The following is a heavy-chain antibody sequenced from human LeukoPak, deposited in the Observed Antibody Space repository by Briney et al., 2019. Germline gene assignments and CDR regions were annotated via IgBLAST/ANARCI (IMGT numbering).Heavy chain of an antibody. D-gene: IGHD1-26*01. CDR1: RYTFTSYA. Sequence: ASVKVSCKASRYTFTSYALHWVRQAPGQRLEWMGWINIGNGNTKYSQKFQGRVTITRDTSASTAYMELSSLRSEDTTVYFCARDYFRGSYDYWGQGTLVTVSS. V-gene: IGHV1-3*04. CDR3: ARDYFRGSYDY. CDR2: INIGNGNT. J-gene: IGHJ4*02.